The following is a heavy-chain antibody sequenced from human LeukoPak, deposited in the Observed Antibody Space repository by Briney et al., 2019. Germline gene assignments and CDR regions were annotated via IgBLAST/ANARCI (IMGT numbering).Heavy chain of an antibody. CDR3: ARDPTYSSSWFYEANYYYGMDV. D-gene: IGHD6-13*01. CDR2: INAYNGNT. CDR1: GYTFTSYG. J-gene: IGHJ6*02. Sequence: GAAVKVSCKASGYTFTSYGISWVRQAPAQGLEWMGWINAYNGNTNYAQKLQGRVTMTTDTSTSTAYMELRSLRSDDTAVYYCARDPTYSSSWFYEANYYYGMDVWGQGTTVTVSS. V-gene: IGHV1-18*01.